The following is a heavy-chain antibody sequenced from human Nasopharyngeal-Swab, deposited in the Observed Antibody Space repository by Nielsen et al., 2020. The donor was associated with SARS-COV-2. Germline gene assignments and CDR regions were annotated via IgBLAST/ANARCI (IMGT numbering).Heavy chain of an antibody. Sequence: GGSLRLSCAASGFTFDDYAMHWVRQAPGRGLEWVSGISWNSGSIGYADSVKGRFTISRHNAKNSLYLQMNSLIAEDTALYYCAKDHVDYSGSSQGAFDIWGQGTMVTVSS. V-gene: IGHV3-9*01. CDR1: GFTFDDYA. CDR2: ISWNSGSI. CDR3: AKDHVDYSGSSQGAFDI. J-gene: IGHJ3*02. D-gene: IGHD1-26*01.